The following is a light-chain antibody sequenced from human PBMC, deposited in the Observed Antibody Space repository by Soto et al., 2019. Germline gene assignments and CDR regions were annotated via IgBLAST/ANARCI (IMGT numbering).Light chain of an antibody. V-gene: IGKV1-5*01. CDR1: HSISTC. J-gene: IGKJ1*01. CDR2: DDS. Sequence: HITQSPSTLSASVGERVTITCRASHSISTCLALYQQKPGKAANVLIHDDSSLEAAVTSRFSGSGSGTDFTIPIISLQPEDFVTDYCQQSYSIRVTFGQGTKVDI. CDR3: QQSYSIRVT.